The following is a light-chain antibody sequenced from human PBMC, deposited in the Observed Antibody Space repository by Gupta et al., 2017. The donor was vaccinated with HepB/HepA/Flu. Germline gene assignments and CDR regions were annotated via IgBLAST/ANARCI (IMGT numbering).Light chain of an antibody. CDR2: GAS. CDR3: QQYGSSPGS. J-gene: IGKJ2*04. V-gene: IGKV3-20*01. Sequence: ENVFTHSPATLSLSPGERATLSCRASQCISSTSLAWYQQKPGQAPRLLIYGASSRATGIPDRFSGSGSGTDFTLTINRLEPEDFAVYYCQQYGSSPGSFGQGTKLESK. CDR1: QCISSTS.